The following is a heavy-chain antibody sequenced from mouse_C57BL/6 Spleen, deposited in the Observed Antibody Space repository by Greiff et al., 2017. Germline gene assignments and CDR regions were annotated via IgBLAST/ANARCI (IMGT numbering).Heavy chain of an antibody. CDR1: GFTFTDYY. D-gene: IGHD1-1*01. J-gene: IGHJ2*01. CDR3: ARSYYYGSSPFDC. V-gene: IGHV7-3*01. Sequence: EVQGVESGGGLVQPGGSLSLSCAASGFTFTDYYMSWVRQPPGKALEWLGFIRNKANGYTTEYSASVKGRFTISRDNSQSILYLQMNALRAEDSATYYCARSYYYGSSPFDCWGQGTTLTVSS. CDR2: IRNKANGYTT.